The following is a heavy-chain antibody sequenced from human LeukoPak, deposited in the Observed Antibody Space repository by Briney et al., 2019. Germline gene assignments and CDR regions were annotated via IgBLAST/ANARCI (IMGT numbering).Heavy chain of an antibody. CDR1: GGSISSSSYY. D-gene: IGHD3-22*01. V-gene: IGHV4-39*01. Sequence: SETLSLTCTVSGGSISSSSYYWGWVRQPPGKGLEWIGRIYYSGTTYYNPSLKSRVPISVGTSKNQFSLKLRSVTAADTAVYYCARWYYYDRSGYPPSYFDNWGQGTLVTVSS. J-gene: IGHJ4*02. CDR3: ARWYYYDRSGYPPSYFDN. CDR2: IYYSGTT.